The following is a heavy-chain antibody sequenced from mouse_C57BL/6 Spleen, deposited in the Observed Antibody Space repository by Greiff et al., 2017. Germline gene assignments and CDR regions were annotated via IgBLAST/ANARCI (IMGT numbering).Heavy chain of an antibody. CDR3: ARRYDYDGDYWYFDV. J-gene: IGHJ1*03. D-gene: IGHD2-4*01. Sequence: ESGPGLVKPSQSLSLTCSVTGYSIPSGYYWNWLRQFPGNKLEWMGYISYDGSNNYNPSLKNRISITRDTSKNQFFLKLNSVTTEDTATYYCARRYDYDGDYWYFDVWGTGTTVTVSS. CDR2: ISYDGSN. V-gene: IGHV3-6*01. CDR1: GYSIPSGYY.